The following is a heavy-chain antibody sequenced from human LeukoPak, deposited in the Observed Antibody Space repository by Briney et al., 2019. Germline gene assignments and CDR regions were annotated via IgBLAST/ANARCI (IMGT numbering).Heavy chain of an antibody. V-gene: IGHV3-48*04. J-gene: IGHJ4*02. CDR1: GFTFSSYS. D-gene: IGHD3-10*01. CDR3: ARESMVRGVYFFDY. Sequence: GGSLRLSCAASGFTFSSYSMNWVRQAPGKGLEWVSYISSSSSTIYYADSVKGRFTISRDNAKNSPYLQMNSLRAEDTAVYYCARESMVRGVYFFDYWGQGTLVTVSS. CDR2: ISSSSSTI.